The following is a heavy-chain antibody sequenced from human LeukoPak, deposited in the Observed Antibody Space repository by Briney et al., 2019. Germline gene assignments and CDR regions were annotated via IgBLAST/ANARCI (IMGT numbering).Heavy chain of an antibody. CDR3: ASGASITIFGVVIYGMDV. Sequence: ASVKVSCKASGYTFTGYYMHWVRQAPGQGLEWMGWINPNSGGTNYAQKFQGRVTMTRDTSISTAYMELSRLRSDDTAVYYCASGASITIFGVVIYGMDVWGQGTTVTVSS. D-gene: IGHD3-3*01. CDR1: GYTFTGYY. CDR2: INPNSGGT. V-gene: IGHV1-2*02. J-gene: IGHJ6*02.